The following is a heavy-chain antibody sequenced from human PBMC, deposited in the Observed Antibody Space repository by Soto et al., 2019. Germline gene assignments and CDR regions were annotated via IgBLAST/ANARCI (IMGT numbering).Heavy chain of an antibody. D-gene: IGHD1-1*01. J-gene: IGHJ4*02. Sequence: QLHLQESGPGLVKPSGTLSLTCTVSGGSVSIPNYYWAWVRQSPGKGLEWIASIYFGGTTYYNPSLKSRISILVDPSTNQFPPNLTAVTAADSSVYYCGRHGRVQLWPFDFWGPGIQGAVSS. CDR1: GGSVSIPNYY. CDR3: GRHGRVQLWPFDF. CDR2: IYFGGTT. V-gene: IGHV4-39*01.